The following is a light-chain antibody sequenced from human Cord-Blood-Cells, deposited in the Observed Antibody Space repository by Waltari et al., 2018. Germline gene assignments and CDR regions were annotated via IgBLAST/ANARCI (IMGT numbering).Light chain of an antibody. CDR2: GAS. CDR1: QSVSSN. Sequence: EIVMTQSPATLSVSPGERAPLSCRASQSVSSNLAWYKQKPGQAPRLLIYGASTRGTGIPARFSGSGSGTEFTLTISSLQSEDFAVYYCQQYNNWPWTFGQGTKVEIK. CDR3: QQYNNWPWT. V-gene: IGKV3-15*01. J-gene: IGKJ1*01.